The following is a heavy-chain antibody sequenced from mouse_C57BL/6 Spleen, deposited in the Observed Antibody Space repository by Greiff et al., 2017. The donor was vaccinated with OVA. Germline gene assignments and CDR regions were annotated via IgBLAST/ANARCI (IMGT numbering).Heavy chain of an antibody. V-gene: IGHV1-26*01. CDR3: AGGYDRFAY. CDR1: GYTFTDYY. Sequence: VQLQQSGPELVKPGASVKISCKASGYTFTDYYMNWVKQSHGKSLEWIGDINPNNGGTSYNQKFKGKATLTVDKSSSTAYMELRSLTSEDSAVYYCAGGYDRFAYWGQGTLVTVSA. J-gene: IGHJ3*01. CDR2: INPNNGGT. D-gene: IGHD2-2*01.